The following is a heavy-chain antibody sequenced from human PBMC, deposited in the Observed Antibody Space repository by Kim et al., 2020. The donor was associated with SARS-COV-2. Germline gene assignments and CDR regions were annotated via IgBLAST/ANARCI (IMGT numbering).Heavy chain of an antibody. J-gene: IGHJ4*02. Sequence: SETLSLTCTVSGGSISSYYLSWIRQPPGEGLEWIGYIYYSGSTNYNPSLKSRVTISVDTSKNQFSLKLSSVTAADTAVYYCARGFDYWGEGTLVTVSS. V-gene: IGHV4-59*01. CDR2: IYYSGST. CDR1: GGSISSYY. CDR3: ARGFDY.